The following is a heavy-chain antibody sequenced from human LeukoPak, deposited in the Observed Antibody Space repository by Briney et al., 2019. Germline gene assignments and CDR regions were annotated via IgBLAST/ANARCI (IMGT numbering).Heavy chain of an antibody. V-gene: IGHV3-74*01. CDR3: ARSGSYRANFDY. CDR2: INSDVSST. J-gene: IGHJ4*02. CDR1: GFTFSNYW. D-gene: IGHD1-26*01. Sequence: TGGSLRLSCAASGFTFSNYWMHWVRQAPGKGLVWVSRINSDVSSTSYADSVKGRFTISRDNAKNTLYLQMNSLRAEDTAVYYCARSGSYRANFDYWGQGTLVTVSS.